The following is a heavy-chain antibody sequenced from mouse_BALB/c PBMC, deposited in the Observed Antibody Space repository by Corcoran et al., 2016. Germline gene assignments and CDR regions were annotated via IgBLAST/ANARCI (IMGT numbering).Heavy chain of an antibody. CDR3: ARDCDWYVDV. J-gene: IGHJ1*01. V-gene: IGHV1-26*01. CDR2: INPNNGDT. CDR1: GYTFTDYS. Sequence: EVQLQQSGPELEKPGASVKMSCKASGYTFTDYSMKWVKQSHGKSIEWIGDINPNNGDTGYNQKFKGKATFTVDKSSSTAYMQLNSLTSEDSAVYYWARDCDWYVDVWGAGTTVTVSS.